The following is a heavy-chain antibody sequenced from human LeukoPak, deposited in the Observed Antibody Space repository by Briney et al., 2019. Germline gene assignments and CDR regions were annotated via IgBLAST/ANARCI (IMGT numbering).Heavy chain of an antibody. CDR3: ARDGWFGEFPFDY. CDR1: GYTFTSYA. CDR2: INAGNGNT. D-gene: IGHD3-10*01. Sequence: ASVKVSCKASGYTFTSYAMHWVRQAPGQRLEWMGWINAGNGNTKYSQKFQGRVTITRDTSASTAYMELSSLRSEDTAVYYCARDGWFGEFPFDYWGQGTLVTVSS. J-gene: IGHJ4*02. V-gene: IGHV1-3*01.